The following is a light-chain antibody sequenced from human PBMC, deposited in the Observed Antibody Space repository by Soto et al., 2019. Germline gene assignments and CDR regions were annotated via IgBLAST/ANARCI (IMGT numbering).Light chain of an antibody. CDR2: GAS. Sequence: EIVVTQSPGTLSVSPGERATLSCRASQSVSNNVAWYQQKPGQPPRLLIFGASTRATGIPARFSGSGSGTAFTLTISSLQSEDFALYYCQQYDNWPAYTFGPGTKLEIK. V-gene: IGKV3-15*01. J-gene: IGKJ2*01. CDR1: QSVSNN. CDR3: QQYDNWPAYT.